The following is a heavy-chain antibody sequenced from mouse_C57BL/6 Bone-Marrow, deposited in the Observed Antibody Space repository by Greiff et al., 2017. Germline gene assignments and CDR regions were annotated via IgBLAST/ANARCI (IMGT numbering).Heavy chain of an antibody. Sequence: EVQLVESGGGLVQSVRSLILSCATSGFTFSDFYMEWVRQAPGKGLEWIAASRNKANDYTTEYSASVTGRFIVSRDTSQSIHYHDMNDLRAEDTAINDCARGAGDESRGGFAYWGQGTLVTVSA. CDR2: SRNKANDYTT. CDR1: GFTFSDFY. V-gene: IGHV7-1*01. CDR3: ARGAGDESRGGFAY. J-gene: IGHJ3*01.